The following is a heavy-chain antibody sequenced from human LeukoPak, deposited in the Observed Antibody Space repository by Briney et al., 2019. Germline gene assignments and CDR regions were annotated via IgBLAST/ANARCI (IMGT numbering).Heavy chain of an antibody. CDR1: GFTFSSYE. CDR2: ISSGSTI. J-gene: IGHJ4*02. V-gene: IGHV3-48*03. CDR3: AKLFYDSSGWNY. D-gene: IGHD3-22*01. Sequence: GGSLRLSCAASGFTFSSYEMNWVRQAPGKGLEWVSYISSGSTIYYADSVKGRFTISRDNAKNSLYLQMNSLRAEDTAVYYCAKLFYDSSGWNYWGQGTLVTVSS.